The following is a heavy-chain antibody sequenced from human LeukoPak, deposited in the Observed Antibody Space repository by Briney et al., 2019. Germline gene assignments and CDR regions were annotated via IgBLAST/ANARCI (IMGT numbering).Heavy chain of an antibody. CDR2: INPSGGST. D-gene: IGHD1-26*01. V-gene: IGHV1-46*01. CDR1: GYTFTSYY. J-gene: IGHJ5*02. CDR3: ARDNSVGDYAWWFDP. Sequence: ASVKVSCKASGYTFTSYYMHWVRQAPGQGPEWMGIINPSGGSTSYAQKFQGRVTMTRDMSTSTDYMELSSLRSEDTAVYYCARDNSVGDYAWWFDPWGQGTLVTVSS.